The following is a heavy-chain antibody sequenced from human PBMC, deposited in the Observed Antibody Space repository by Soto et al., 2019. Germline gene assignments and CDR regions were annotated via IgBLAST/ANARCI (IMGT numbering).Heavy chain of an antibody. J-gene: IGHJ4*02. D-gene: IGHD2-8*01. CDR2: TSYDGNNE. V-gene: IGHV3-30*03. Sequence: GGSLRLSCAASGFTFSNYAMHWVRQAPGKGLEWVALTSYDGNNEYYTDSVKGRFTISRDNSKNTLFLQMNSPRSEDTAVYYCARVKGSYCTNGVCYQYYFDYWGQGTLVTVSS. CDR3: ARVKGSYCTNGVCYQYYFDY. CDR1: GFTFSNYA.